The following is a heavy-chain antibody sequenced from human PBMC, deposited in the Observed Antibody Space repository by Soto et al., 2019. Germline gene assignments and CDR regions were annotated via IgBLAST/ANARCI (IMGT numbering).Heavy chain of an antibody. Sequence: PSETLSLTCTVSGGPISSGDYYWSWIRQPPGKGLEWIGYIYYSGSTYYNPSLKSRVTISVDTSKNQFSLKLSSVTAADTAVYYCARGIGSNWFDPWGQGTLVTV. CDR1: GGPISSGDYY. V-gene: IGHV4-30-4*01. CDR3: ARGIGSNWFDP. CDR2: IYYSGST. J-gene: IGHJ5*02. D-gene: IGHD1-1*01.